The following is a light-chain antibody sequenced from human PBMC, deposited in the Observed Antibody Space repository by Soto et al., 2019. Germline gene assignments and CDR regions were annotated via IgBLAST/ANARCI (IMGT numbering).Light chain of an antibody. CDR3: TSLATSATLL. CDR1: SSDVGGFNS. J-gene: IGLJ3*02. Sequence: QSALTQPASVSGSPGQSITISCTGTSSDVGGFNSVSWYQQHPGKAPKLMIFDLSDRPSEVSNRFSGSRSGNTASLTISGLQTEDEGDYYCTSLATSATLLFGGGTKVTV. CDR2: DLS. V-gene: IGLV2-14*03.